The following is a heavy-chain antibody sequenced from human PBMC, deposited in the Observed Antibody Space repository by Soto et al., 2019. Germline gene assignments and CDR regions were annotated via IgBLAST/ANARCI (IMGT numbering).Heavy chain of an antibody. CDR1: GYNFTTYA. D-gene: IGHD2-2*01. V-gene: IGHV1-18*04. CDR2: ISAHNGNT. CDR3: ASTPEGYCSSSSCPFDY. J-gene: IGHJ4*02. Sequence: ASVKVSCKASGYNFTTYAVNWVRQAPGQGLERMGWISAHNGNTNYAEKIQGRVTMTTDTSTTTAYMELRSLRSDDTAVYYCASTPEGYCSSSSCPFDYWGPGNLVTVSS.